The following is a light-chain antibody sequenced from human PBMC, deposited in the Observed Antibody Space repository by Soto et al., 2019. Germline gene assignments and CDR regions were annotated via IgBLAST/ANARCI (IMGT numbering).Light chain of an antibody. V-gene: IGKV2-30*01. CDR1: ESLVYPDGNTY. Sequence: DVVMTQSPLSLPVTLGQPASISCRSSESLVYPDGNTYLNWFQQRPGQSPRRLIYKVSNRDPGVQDRFSGSGSGTDFTLEISRVEAEDVGVYYCMQGTHWPRTFGQGTKLEI. J-gene: IGKJ2*01. CDR3: MQGTHWPRT. CDR2: KVS.